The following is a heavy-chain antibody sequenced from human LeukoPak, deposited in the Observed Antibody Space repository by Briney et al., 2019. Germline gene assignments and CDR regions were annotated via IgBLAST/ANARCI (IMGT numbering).Heavy chain of an antibody. Sequence: GGSLRLSCAASGFTFDDYAMHWVRHAPGKGLEWVSLINWDGTNSYYADSVKGRFTISRDNRKNSLYLQMNSLRAEDTALYYCAKGDCSAGSCPFDPWGQGTLVTVSS. CDR3: AKGDCSAGSCPFDP. J-gene: IGHJ5*02. CDR1: GFTFDDYA. CDR2: INWDGTNS. D-gene: IGHD2-15*01. V-gene: IGHV3-43D*03.